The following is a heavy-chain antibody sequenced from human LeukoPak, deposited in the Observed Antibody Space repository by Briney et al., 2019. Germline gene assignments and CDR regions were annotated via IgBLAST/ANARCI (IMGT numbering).Heavy chain of an antibody. V-gene: IGHV3-30-3*01. CDR2: ISYDGSNK. J-gene: IGHJ3*02. CDR1: GFTFSSYA. Sequence: PGGSLRLSCAASGFTFSSYAMTWVRQAPGKGLEWVAVISYDGSNKYYADSVKGRFTISRGNSKNTLYLQMNSLRAEDTAVYYCARDRVAVAGEGAFDIWGQGTMVTVS. D-gene: IGHD6-19*01. CDR3: ARDRVAVAGEGAFDI.